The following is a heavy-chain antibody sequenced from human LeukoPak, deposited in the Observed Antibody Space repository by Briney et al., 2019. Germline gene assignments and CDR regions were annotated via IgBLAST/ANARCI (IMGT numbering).Heavy chain of an antibody. J-gene: IGHJ3*02. D-gene: IGHD5-24*01. V-gene: IGHV4-4*07. CDR3: AREGVEMATIRAFDI. Sequence: SETLSLTCTVSGGSVSSYYWSWIRQPAGKGLEWIGRIYTNGGTDYNASLTSRVTISVDTFKTQFSLKLSSVTAADTAVYYCAREGVEMATIRAFDIWGQGTMVTVSS. CDR1: GGSVSSYY. CDR2: IYTNGGT.